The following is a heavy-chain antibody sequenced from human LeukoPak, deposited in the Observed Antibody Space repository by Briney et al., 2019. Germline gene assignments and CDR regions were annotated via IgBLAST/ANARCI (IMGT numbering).Heavy chain of an antibody. CDR3: ARSFDSSGYYYALDY. V-gene: IGHV3-20*04. CDR1: RFTFDEYG. CDR2: INWNGRSI. J-gene: IGHJ4*02. D-gene: IGHD3-22*01. Sequence: GGSLRLSCAASRFTFDEYGMSWVRQTAGKGLEWVSGINWNGRSIGYADSVKGRFTVSRDNAKSSLYLQMNSLRAEDTAVYYCARSFDSSGYYYALDYWGQGTLVTVSS.